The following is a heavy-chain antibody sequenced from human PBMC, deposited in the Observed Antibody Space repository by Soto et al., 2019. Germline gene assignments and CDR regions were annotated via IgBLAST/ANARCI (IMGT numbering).Heavy chain of an antibody. Sequence: QVQLVQSGAEVKRPGSSVKVSCKASGGTFSSYTISWVRQAPGQGLEWMGRIIPILGIANYAQKFQGRVTITADESTSTAYMELSSLRSEDTAVYYCARDPEGCSYGFNYWGQGTLVTVSS. CDR3: ARDPEGCSYGFNY. V-gene: IGHV1-69*08. J-gene: IGHJ4*02. CDR2: IIPILGIA. CDR1: GGTFSSYT. D-gene: IGHD5-18*01.